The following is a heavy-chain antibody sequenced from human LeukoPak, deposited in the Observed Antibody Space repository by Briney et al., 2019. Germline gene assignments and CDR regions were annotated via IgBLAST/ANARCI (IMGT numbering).Heavy chain of an antibody. CDR1: GCSFTSYW. CDR3: ARQVATETHGMDV. CDR2: IYPGDSDT. V-gene: IGHV5-51*01. D-gene: IGHD5-12*01. J-gene: IGHJ6*02. Sequence: GESLKISCKGSGCSFTSYWIGWVRQMPGKGLEWMGIIYPGDSDTRYSPSFQGQVTISADKSISTAYLQWSSLKASDTAMYYCARQVATETHGMDVWGQGTTVTVSS.